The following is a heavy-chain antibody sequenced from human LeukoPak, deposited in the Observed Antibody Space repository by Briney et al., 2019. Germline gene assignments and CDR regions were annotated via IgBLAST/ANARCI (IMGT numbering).Heavy chain of an antibody. CDR1: GFSFIIYW. J-gene: IGHJ3*02. CDR3: ARDGWELALNDAFDI. D-gene: IGHD1-26*01. V-gene: IGHV3-74*01. CDR2: INSEWSVT. Sequence: GGSLRLSCTPPGFSFIIYWMHWVRQAPGKGLVWVSRINSEWSVTSYADYVKGRFTISRDNAKNTLYLQMNSLRSEDTAVYYCARDGWELALNDAFDIWGQGTVVTVSS.